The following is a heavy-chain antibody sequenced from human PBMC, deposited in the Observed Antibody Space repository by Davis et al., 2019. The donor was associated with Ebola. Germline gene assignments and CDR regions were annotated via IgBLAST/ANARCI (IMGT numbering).Heavy chain of an antibody. CDR3: ARGGPFLEWLLMDP. V-gene: IGHV4-59*01. CDR2: TYYSGST. CDR1: GGSISSYY. J-gene: IGHJ5*02. Sequence: SETLSLTCTVSGGSISSYYWSWIRQPPGKGLEWIGYTYYSGSTNYNPSLKSRVTISVNTSKNQFSLKLSSVTAADTAVYYCARGGPFLEWLLMDPWGQGTLVTVSS. D-gene: IGHD3-3*02.